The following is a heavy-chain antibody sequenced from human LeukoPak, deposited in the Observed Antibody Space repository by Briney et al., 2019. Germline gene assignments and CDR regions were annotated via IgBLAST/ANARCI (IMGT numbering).Heavy chain of an antibody. CDR1: GFTFSSYG. V-gene: IGHV3-33*01. J-gene: IGHJ4*02. D-gene: IGHD4-23*01. CDR2: IWYDGRNK. Sequence: TGGSLRLSCAASGFTFSSYGMHWVRQAPGKGLEWVAVIWYDGRNKYYADSVKGRFTISRDNSKNTLYLQMNSLRAEDTAVYYCARAVVDYGGNYYFDYWGQGTLVTVSS. CDR3: ARAVVDYGGNYYFDY.